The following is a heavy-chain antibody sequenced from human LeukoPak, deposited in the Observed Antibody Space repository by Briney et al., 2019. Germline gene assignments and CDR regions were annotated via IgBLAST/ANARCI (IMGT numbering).Heavy chain of an antibody. D-gene: IGHD1-26*01. CDR3: AKHSRGSFRGASAFDY. Sequence: PGGSLRLSCAASGFTFSTYAMSWVRQAPGRGLEWVSAISVTGGSTYSADSVKGRFTISRDNSKNTLYLQMNSLRAEDTAAYYCAKHSRGSFRGASAFDYWGLGTVVTVSS. CDR2: ISVTGGST. J-gene: IGHJ4*02. V-gene: IGHV3-23*01. CDR1: GFTFSTYA.